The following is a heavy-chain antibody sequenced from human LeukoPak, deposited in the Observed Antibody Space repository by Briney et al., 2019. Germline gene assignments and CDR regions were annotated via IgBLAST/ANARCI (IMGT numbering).Heavy chain of an antibody. J-gene: IGHJ4*02. Sequence: GGSLRLSCAASGFTFSSYWMSWVRQAPGKGLEWVANIKKDGSEKYYVDSVKGRLTISRDNAKSSLYLQMNSLRAEDTAVYYCARDLYRIVVVPHYFDYWGQGTLVTVSS. D-gene: IGHD3-22*01. CDR1: GFTFSSYW. CDR3: ARDLYRIVVVPHYFDY. CDR2: IKKDGSEK. V-gene: IGHV3-7*01.